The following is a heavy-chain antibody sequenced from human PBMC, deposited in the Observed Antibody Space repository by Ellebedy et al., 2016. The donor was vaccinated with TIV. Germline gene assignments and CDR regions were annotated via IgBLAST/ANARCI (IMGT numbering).Heavy chain of an antibody. CDR1: GYTFTGYY. J-gene: IGHJ3*02. CDR2: INPNSGGT. CDR3: ARGDSSSWFNAFDI. D-gene: IGHD6-13*01. Sequence: ASVKVSCKASGYTFTGYYMHWVRQAPGQGLEWMGWINPNSGGTNYAQNFKGRVTMTRYTSISTAYMELSRLRSDGTAVYYCARGDSSSWFNAFDIWGQGTMVAVSS. V-gene: IGHV1-2*02.